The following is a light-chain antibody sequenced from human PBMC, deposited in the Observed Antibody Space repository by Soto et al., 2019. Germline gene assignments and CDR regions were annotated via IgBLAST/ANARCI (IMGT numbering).Light chain of an antibody. V-gene: IGKV1-33*01. J-gene: IGKJ2*01. CDR1: QDITNY. CDR2: DAS. CDR3: QHFDNLPYT. Sequence: IQLTQSPSSLSASVGDRVTITCQASQDITNYLNWYRQKPGKAPELLIYDASNSETGVPSRFSGSGSGTDFTFTISSLQPEDIATYYCQHFDNLPYTFGQGTKLEIK.